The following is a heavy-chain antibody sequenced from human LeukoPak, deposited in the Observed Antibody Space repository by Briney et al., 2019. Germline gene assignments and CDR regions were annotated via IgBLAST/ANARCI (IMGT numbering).Heavy chain of an antibody. Sequence: GASVKVSCKTSGYTFTGYHIHWVRQAPGQGLEWMGWINPNSGGTNYAQKFQGRVTMTRDTSTSTAYMELSRLRSDDTAVYYCASLGYCSSTSCYVSADYWGQGTLVTVSS. CDR1: GYTFTGYH. CDR3: ASLGYCSSTSCYVSADY. D-gene: IGHD2-2*01. V-gene: IGHV1-2*02. CDR2: INPNSGGT. J-gene: IGHJ4*02.